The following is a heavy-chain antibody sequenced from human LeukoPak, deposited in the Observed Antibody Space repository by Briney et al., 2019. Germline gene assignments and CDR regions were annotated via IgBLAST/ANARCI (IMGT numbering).Heavy chain of an antibody. CDR1: GESFRAYY. J-gene: IGHJ5*02. V-gene: IGHV4-34*01. D-gene: IGHD4-11*01. CDR2: ISHRGST. CDR3: ARGDYGNQRSNNWFDP. Sequence: PSETLSLTCAVYGESFRAYYWTWLRQPPRKGLEWIGEISHRGSTNYNPSLNSRFTISVDTSKNQFSLRLSPVTAADTAVYYCARGDYGNQRSNNWFDPWGQGTLVTVSS.